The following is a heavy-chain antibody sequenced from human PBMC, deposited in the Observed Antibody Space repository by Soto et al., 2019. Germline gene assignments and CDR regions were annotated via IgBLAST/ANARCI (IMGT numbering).Heavy chain of an antibody. V-gene: IGHV4-30-2*01. CDR3: ARLSPTTYYGMDV. CDR2: IYHSGTT. J-gene: IGHJ6*02. Sequence: QLQLQESGSGLVRPSQTLSLTCAVSGDSISTGDYSWNWIRQPPGKGLEWIGNIYHSGTTSSNPALNSPRTFSVDRSENQFSLRLASVTAADSAVYYCARLSPTTYYGMDVWCQGTTVSVSS. CDR1: GDSISTGDYS. D-gene: IGHD1-7*01.